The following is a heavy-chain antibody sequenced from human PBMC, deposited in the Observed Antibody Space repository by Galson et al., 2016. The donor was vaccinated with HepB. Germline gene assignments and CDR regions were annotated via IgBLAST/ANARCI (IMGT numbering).Heavy chain of an antibody. Sequence: SLRLSCAASGFTFSNWYFHWVRQAPGKGLDWVAVIPKTGNTTFYGDSVKGRFTISRDNDKNTVHLQMHTLRSEDAAVYFCARDFKWEGRDYMDVWGKGTTVTVS. V-gene: IGHV3-30-3*01. D-gene: IGHD1-26*01. CDR3: ARDFKWEGRDYMDV. CDR2: IPKTGNTT. CDR1: GFTFSNWY. J-gene: IGHJ6*03.